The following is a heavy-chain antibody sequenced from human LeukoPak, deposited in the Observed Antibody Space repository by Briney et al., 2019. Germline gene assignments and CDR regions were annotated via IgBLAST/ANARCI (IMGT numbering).Heavy chain of an antibody. V-gene: IGHV3-74*01. D-gene: IGHD3-22*01. CDR1: GFTFSSYW. J-gene: IGHJ4*02. CDR3: ARAFDSSGYYPDY. Sequence: PGGSLRLSCAASGFTFSSYWMHWVRHVPGKGLVWVSRINSDGSSTSYADSVKGRFTISRDNAKNTLYLQMNSLRAEDTAVYYCARAFDSSGYYPDYWGQGTLVTVSS. CDR2: INSDGSST.